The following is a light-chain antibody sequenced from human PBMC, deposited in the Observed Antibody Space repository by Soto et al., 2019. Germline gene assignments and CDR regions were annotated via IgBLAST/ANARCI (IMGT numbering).Light chain of an antibody. CDR1: SSDVGAYDY. V-gene: IGLV2-8*01. J-gene: IGLJ3*02. Sequence: QSALTQPPSASGSPGQSVTISCTGTSSDVGAYDYVSWFQQHPGKAPKLIIYQVTKRPSGVPDRFSGSKSGNTASLTVSGLQAEDEADYYCTSFTTTNIWVFGGGTKVTVL. CDR2: QVT. CDR3: TSFTTTNIWV.